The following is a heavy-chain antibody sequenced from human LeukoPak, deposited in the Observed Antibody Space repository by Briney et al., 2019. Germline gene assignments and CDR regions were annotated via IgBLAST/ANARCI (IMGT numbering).Heavy chain of an antibody. V-gene: IGHV3-23*01. CDR3: AKVLSKYSSGLKPFDY. D-gene: IGHD6-19*01. Sequence: ETLSLTCTVSGGSISSSSYYWGWVRQAPGKGLEWVSAISGSGGSTYYADSVKGRFTISRDNSKNTLYLQMNSLRAEDTAVYYCAKVLSKYSSGLKPFDYWGQGTLVTVSS. J-gene: IGHJ4*02. CDR2: ISGSGGST. CDR1: GGSISSSSYY.